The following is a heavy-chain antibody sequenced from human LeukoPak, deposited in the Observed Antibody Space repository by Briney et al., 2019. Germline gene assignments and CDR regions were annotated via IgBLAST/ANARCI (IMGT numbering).Heavy chain of an antibody. CDR3: ARDLLVGATPPVLDY. D-gene: IGHD1-26*01. CDR1: GFTFSVYW. J-gene: IGHJ4*02. CDR2: IKQDGSEK. V-gene: IGHV3-7*01. Sequence: GGSLRLSCAASGFTFSVYWMSCVRQAPGKGLEWVANIKQDGSEKYYVDSVKGRFTISRDDAKNSLYLQMHSLRAEDTAVYYCARDLLVGATPPVLDYWGQGTLVTVSS.